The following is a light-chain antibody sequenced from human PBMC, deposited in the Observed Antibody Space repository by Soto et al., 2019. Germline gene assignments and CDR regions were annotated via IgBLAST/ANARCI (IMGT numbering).Light chain of an antibody. Sequence: QLVLTQPPSAYGTPGQRVTISCSGGRSNIGSNYAFWYQQFPGTTPKLFIFRNTQRPSGVPDRFSGSKSGTSASLTISGLRSEDDATYYCAAWDEKLRSVVFGGGTKLTVL. CDR1: RSNIGSNY. CDR3: AAWDEKLRSVV. J-gene: IGLJ3*02. V-gene: IGLV1-47*01. CDR2: RNT.